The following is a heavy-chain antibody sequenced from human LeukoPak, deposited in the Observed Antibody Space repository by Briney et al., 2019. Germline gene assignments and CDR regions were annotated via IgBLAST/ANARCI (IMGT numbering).Heavy chain of an antibody. D-gene: IGHD3-9*01. CDR2: ISGSGGST. Sequence: PGGSLRLSCVASGFTFVSYAMSWVRQAPGRGLEWVSGISGSGGSTYYADSVKGRFTISRDNSKNTLYLQMNSPRAEDTAVYYCAKDRAGDILTAYHNWFDPWGQGTLVTVSS. J-gene: IGHJ5*02. CDR3: AKDRAGDILTAYHNWFDP. V-gene: IGHV3-23*01. CDR1: GFTFVSYA.